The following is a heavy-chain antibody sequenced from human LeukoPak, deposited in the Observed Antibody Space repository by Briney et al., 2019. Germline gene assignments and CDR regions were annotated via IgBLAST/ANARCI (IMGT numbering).Heavy chain of an antibody. CDR3: ARQFITGTGRGYFDS. D-gene: IGHD1-20*01. CDR1: GGSISSSTYS. J-gene: IGHJ4*02. CDR2: IYYSGSA. V-gene: IGHV4-39*01. Sequence: PSETLSLTCTVSGGSISSSTYSWGWIRQPPGKGREWIGTIYYSGSAYYNPSLNSRVTVSVDTSKNQFSLKLSSVTAADTSVYYCARQFITGTGRGYFDSWGQGSLVTVSS.